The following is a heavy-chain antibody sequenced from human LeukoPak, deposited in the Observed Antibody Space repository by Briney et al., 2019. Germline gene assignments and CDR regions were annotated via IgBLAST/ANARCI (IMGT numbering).Heavy chain of an antibody. Sequence: SETLSLTCTVSGGSISTYYWSWIRQPPGKGLEWIGYIYYLASTNYNPSLKSRVTISVDTSKNQFSLKLNSVTAADTAVYYCARDRSSWSFADWGQGTLVTVSS. D-gene: IGHD6-13*01. V-gene: IGHV4-59*01. CDR3: ARDRSSWSFAD. CDR1: GGSISTYY. J-gene: IGHJ4*02. CDR2: IYYLAST.